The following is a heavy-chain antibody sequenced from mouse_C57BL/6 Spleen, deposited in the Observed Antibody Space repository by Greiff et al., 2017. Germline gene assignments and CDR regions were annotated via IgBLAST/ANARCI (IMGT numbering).Heavy chain of an antibody. D-gene: IGHD2-3*01. CDR2: ISYSGST. CDR1: GYSITSDY. CDR3: ARSDGYYAMDY. V-gene: IGHV3-8*01. J-gene: IGHJ4*01. Sequence: EVKLVESGPGLAKPSQTLSLTCSVTGYSITSDYWNWIRKFPGNKLEYMGYISYSGSTYYNPSHKSRISITRDTSKYQYYLKLNSVTTEDTATYFCARSDGYYAMDYWGQGTSVTVSS.